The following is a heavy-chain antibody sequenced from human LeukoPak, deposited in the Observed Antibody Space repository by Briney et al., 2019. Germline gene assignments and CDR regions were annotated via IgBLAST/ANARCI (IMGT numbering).Heavy chain of an antibody. CDR1: GYTFTSYG. V-gene: IGHV1-18*01. D-gene: IGHD3-16*02. CDR3: ARVGGPRYMGPFDY. CDR2: ISACNGNT. Sequence: ASVKVSCKASGYTFTSYGISWVRQAPGQGLEWMGWISACNGNTNYAQKLQGRVTMTTDTSTSTAYMELRSLRSDDTAVYYCARVGGPRYMGPFDYWGQGTLVTVSS. J-gene: IGHJ4*02.